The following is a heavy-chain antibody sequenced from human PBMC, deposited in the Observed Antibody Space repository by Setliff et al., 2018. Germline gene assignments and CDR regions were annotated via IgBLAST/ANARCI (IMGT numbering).Heavy chain of an antibody. J-gene: IGHJ4*02. Sequence: PSETLSLTCAVSGFSITNGYYWGWIRQSPGXXXXXXXXXFXSGITFYNXXLKSRVTISLDPSQNQFSLKLRSVTAADTAVYFCARVGGLLVATMPFDYWGPGTLVTVS. V-gene: IGHV4-38-2*01. CDR2: XFXSGIT. CDR1: GFSITNGYY. D-gene: IGHD5-12*01. CDR3: ARVGGLLVATMPFDY.